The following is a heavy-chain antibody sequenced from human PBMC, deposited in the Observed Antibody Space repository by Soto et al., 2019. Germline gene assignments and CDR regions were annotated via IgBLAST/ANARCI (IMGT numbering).Heavy chain of an antibody. V-gene: IGHV3-53*04. D-gene: IGHD3-10*01. J-gene: IGHJ6*02. CDR1: GIPVSSNY. CDR3: ERDGPYYYASRMDV. CDR2: IHSGGDT. Sequence: EVQLVESGGGLVQPGGSLRLSCVASGIPVSSNYMTWVRQAPGKGLEWVSVIHSGGDTYYANSVKGRFTISRHDSTNTVFLQMNSLTAEDTAVYYCERDGPYYYASRMDVWGQGNTVTVSS.